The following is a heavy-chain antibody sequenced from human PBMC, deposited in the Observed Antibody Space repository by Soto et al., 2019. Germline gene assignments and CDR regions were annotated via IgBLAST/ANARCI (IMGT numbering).Heavy chain of an antibody. CDR2: ISYDGSNK. J-gene: IGHJ6*02. D-gene: IGHD3-10*01. Sequence: PGGSLRLSCAASGFTFSSYAMHWVRQAPGKGLEWVAVISYDGSNKYYADSVKGRFTISRDNSKNTLYLQMNSLRAEDTAVYYCARDGPYGSGSYYTTRPDYYGMDVWGQGTTVTVS. V-gene: IGHV3-30-3*01. CDR3: ARDGPYGSGSYYTTRPDYYGMDV. CDR1: GFTFSSYA.